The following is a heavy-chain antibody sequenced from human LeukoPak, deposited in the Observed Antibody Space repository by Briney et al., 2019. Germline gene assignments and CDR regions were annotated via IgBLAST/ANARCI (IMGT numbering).Heavy chain of an antibody. CDR3: ARGRMTMVRGGVFESSSDTFDI. J-gene: IGHJ3*02. Sequence: SETLSLTCTVSGGSISSGDYYWSWIRQPPGEGLEWIGYIYYSGSTYYTPSLQSRVTISVDTSKNYFSLKLSSVTAADTAVYYCARGRMTMVRGGVFESSSDTFDIWGQGTMVTVSS. CDR1: GGSISSGDYY. V-gene: IGHV4-30-4*08. D-gene: IGHD3-10*01. CDR2: IYYSGST.